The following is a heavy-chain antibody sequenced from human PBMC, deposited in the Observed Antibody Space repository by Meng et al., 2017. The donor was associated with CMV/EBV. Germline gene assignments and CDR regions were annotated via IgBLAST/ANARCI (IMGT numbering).Heavy chain of an antibody. V-gene: IGHV4-34*01. CDR2: INHSGST. Sequence: QVTLQQGGAVLLKPSATLSLTCAVYGGSFSGYYWSWFRQPPGKGLEWIGEINHSGSTNYNPPLKSRVTISVDTSKNQFSLKLSSVTAADTAVYYCARGVGGWFDPWGQGTLVTVSS. D-gene: IGHD1-26*01. CDR1: GGSFSGYY. J-gene: IGHJ5*02. CDR3: ARGVGGWFDP.